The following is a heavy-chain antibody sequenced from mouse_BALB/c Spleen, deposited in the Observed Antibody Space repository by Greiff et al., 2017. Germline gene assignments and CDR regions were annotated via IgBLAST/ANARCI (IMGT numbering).Heavy chain of an antibody. V-gene: IGHV5-4*02. CDR3: ARDYFDV. CDR2: ISDGGSYT. CDR1: GFTFSDYY. Sequence: EVHLVESGGGLVKPGGSLKLSCAASGFTFSDYYMYWVRQTPEKRLEWVATISDGGSYTYYPDSVKGRFTISRDNAKNNLYLQMSSLKSEDTAMYYCARDYFDVWGAGTTVTVSS. J-gene: IGHJ1*01.